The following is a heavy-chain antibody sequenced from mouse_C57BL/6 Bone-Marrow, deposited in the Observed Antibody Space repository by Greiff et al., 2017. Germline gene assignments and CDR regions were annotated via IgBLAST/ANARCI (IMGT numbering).Heavy chain of an antibody. CDR1: GFTFSSYA. V-gene: IGHV5-4*01. Sequence: DVKLVESGGGLVKPGGSLKLSCAASGFTFSSYAMSWVRQTPEKRLEWVATISDGGSYTYYPDNVKGRFTISRDNAKNNLYLQMSHLKSEDTAMYYCAREYYGSSWVDYWGQGTTLTVSS. D-gene: IGHD1-1*01. J-gene: IGHJ2*01. CDR3: AREYYGSSWVDY. CDR2: ISDGGSYT.